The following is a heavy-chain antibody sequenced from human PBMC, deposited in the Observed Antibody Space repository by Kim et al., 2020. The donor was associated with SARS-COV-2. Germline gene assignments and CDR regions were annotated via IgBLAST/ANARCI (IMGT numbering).Heavy chain of an antibody. CDR2: ISFHNGNT. D-gene: IGHD3-10*01. J-gene: IGHJ4*02. Sequence: ASVKVSCKASGYTFTSYVFTWVRQAPGQGLELMGWISFHNGNTKYAQMLQGRVTMTTDRSTSTAYMELRSLRSDDTAVYYCARVSISGRGVITPNPLDYWGPGTLVTVSS. CDR3: ARVSISGRGVITPNPLDY. CDR1: GYTFTSYV. V-gene: IGHV1-18*01.